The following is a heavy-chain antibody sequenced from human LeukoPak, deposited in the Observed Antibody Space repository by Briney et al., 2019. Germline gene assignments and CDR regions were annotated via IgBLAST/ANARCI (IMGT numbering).Heavy chain of an antibody. D-gene: IGHD3-3*01. Sequence: ASVKVSCKASGYTFTSYDINWVRQATGQGLEWMGWMNPNSGNTGYAQKFQGRVTITRNTSISTAYMELSSLRSEDTAVYYCARTYDFWSGHYPFDYWGQGTLVTVSS. J-gene: IGHJ4*02. V-gene: IGHV1-8*03. CDR3: ARTYDFWSGHYPFDY. CDR1: GYTFTSYD. CDR2: MNPNSGNT.